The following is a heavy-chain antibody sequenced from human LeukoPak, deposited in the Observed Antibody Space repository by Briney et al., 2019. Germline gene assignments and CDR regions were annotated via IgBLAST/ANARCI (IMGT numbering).Heavy chain of an antibody. J-gene: IGHJ2*01. CDR2: IWYDGNNK. V-gene: IGHV3-33*06. D-gene: IGHD3-10*01. CDR3: AKSYDNHNSYFHL. Sequence: GGSLRLSCAASGFTFSTYGMNWVRQAPGKGLEWVAIIWYDGNNKYYADSVKGRFTISRDNSKNTLYLQMNSLRADDTAVYYCAKSYDNHNSYFHLRGRGTLVTVSS. CDR1: GFTFSTYG.